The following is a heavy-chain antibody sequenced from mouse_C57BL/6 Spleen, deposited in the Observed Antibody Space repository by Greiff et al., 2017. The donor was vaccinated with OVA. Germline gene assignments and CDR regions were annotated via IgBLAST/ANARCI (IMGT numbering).Heavy chain of an antibody. D-gene: IGHD2-4*01. CDR1: GFNIKDYY. CDR3: ARYYDYDGVFAY. Sequence: EVQLQQSGAELVKPGASVKLSCTASGFNIKDYYMHWVKQRTEQGLEWIVRIDPEDGETKYAPKFPGKATIPADTSSNTAYLQLSSLTSEDTAVYYCARYYDYDGVFAYWGQGTLVTVSA. CDR2: IDPEDGET. J-gene: IGHJ3*01. V-gene: IGHV14-2*01.